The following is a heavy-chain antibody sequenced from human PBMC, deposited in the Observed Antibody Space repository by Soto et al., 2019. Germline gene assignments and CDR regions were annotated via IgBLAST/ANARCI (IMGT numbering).Heavy chain of an antibody. CDR1: GFTFDDYT. Sequence: GESLKISCAASGFTFDDYTMHWVRQAPGKGLEWGSLISWDGGSTYYADSVKGRFTISRDNSKNSLYLQMNSLRTEDTALYFCAKDIAVAGTGYYYYWMDVWGQGTTVTVSS. CDR3: AKDIAVAGTGYYYYWMDV. CDR2: ISWDGGST. V-gene: IGHV3-43*01. D-gene: IGHD6-19*01. J-gene: IGHJ6*02.